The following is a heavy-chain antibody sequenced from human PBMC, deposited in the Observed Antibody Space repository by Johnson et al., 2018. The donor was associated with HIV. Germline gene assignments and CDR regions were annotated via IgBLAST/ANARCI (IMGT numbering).Heavy chain of an antibody. J-gene: IGHJ3*02. CDR1: GFTFRDYY. Sequence: QVQLVESGGGLVKPGGSLRLSCAASGFTFRDYYMSWIRQAPGKGLEWVSYISTSGSTIYYADSVQGRFNISRDNPKNTLYLQMNSLRAEDTAVYYCARDKANWGPSRDVGAFDIWGQGTMVTVSS. CDR3: ARDKANWGPSRDVGAFDI. V-gene: IGHV3-11*04. CDR2: ISTSGSTI. D-gene: IGHD7-27*01.